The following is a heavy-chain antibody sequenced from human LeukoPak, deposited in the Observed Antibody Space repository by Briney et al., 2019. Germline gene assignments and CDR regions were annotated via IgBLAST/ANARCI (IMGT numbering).Heavy chain of an antibody. CDR3: ANLTH. CDR2: ISRTGNIV. J-gene: IGHJ4*02. V-gene: IGHV3-48*02. D-gene: IGHD2-21*02. CDR1: GFSFSNYS. Sequence: GGSLRLSCVATGFSFSNYSMHWVLQAPGKGLEWVSYISRTGNIVYYADSVKGRFTISRDNAKDSLFLQMDSLRDEDTAVYYCANLTHWGQGILVTVSS.